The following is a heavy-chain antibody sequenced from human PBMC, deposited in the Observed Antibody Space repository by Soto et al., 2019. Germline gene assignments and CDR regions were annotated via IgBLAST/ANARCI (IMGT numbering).Heavy chain of an antibody. V-gene: IGHV3-11*05. CDR2: ISGSGSDT. Sequence: QVQLVESGGDLVKPGGSLRLSCAASGFTFSATYMSWIRQVPGKGLEWVSYISGSGSDTRYTASVRGRFTISRDNAKNSLYLQMNSLKVEDTALYYSARGDRVADSWGPGTLVTVS. CDR1: GFTFSATY. J-gene: IGHJ4*02. CDR3: ARGDRVADS. D-gene: IGHD5-12*01.